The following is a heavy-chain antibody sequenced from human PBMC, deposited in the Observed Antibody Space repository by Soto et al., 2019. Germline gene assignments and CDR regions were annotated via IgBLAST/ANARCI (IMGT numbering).Heavy chain of an antibody. V-gene: IGHV3-7*03. CDR3: AREVYYYDSSGYSKSLRYYGMDA. CDR2: IKQDGSEK. D-gene: IGHD3-22*01. J-gene: IGHJ6*02. CDR1: GFTFSSYW. Sequence: GGSLRLSCASSGFTFSSYWMSWVRQAPGKGLEWVANIKQDGSEKYYVDSVKGRFTISRDNAKNSLYLQMNSLRAEDTAVYYCAREVYYYDSSGYSKSLRYYGMDAWGQGTTVAVSS.